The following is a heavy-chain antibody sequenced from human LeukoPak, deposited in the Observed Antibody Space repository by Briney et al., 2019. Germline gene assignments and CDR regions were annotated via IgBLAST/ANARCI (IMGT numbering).Heavy chain of an antibody. CDR3: ARGGLLSGGSPSPPFDD. V-gene: IGHV3-53*01. J-gene: IGHJ4*02. CDR1: GFSVSNTY. D-gene: IGHD2/OR15-2a*01. CDR2: ISSGGGT. Sequence: GGSLRLSCAASGFSVSNTYMSWVRQAPGKGLESVSLISSGGGTYYADSVKGRFTISRDNSKNALYLQMNSLRGEDTAVDYCARGGLLSGGSPSPPFDDWGQGTLVTVSS.